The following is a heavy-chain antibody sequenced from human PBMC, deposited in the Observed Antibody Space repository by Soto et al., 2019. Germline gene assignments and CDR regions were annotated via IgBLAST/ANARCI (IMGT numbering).Heavy chain of an antibody. CDR2: INSAGSST. Sequence: PGGSLRLSCAASGFTFSSYWMHWVRQAPGKGLVWVSRINSAGSSTTYADSVKGRFTISRDNAKNTLYLQMNSLRAEDTAVYYCARDQSVAGPTTLFDPWGQGTLVTSPQ. D-gene: IGHD6-19*01. J-gene: IGHJ5*02. CDR1: GFTFSSYW. V-gene: IGHV3-74*01. CDR3: ARDQSVAGPTTLFDP.